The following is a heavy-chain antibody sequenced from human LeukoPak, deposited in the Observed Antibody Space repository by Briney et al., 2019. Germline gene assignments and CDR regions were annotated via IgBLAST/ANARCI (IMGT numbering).Heavy chain of an antibody. CDR1: GGTFSSYA. V-gene: IGHV1-69*05. J-gene: IGHJ3*02. Sequence: ASVKVSCKASGGTFSSYAISWVRQAPGQGLEWMGGVIPILGTANYAQKFQGRVTITTDESTSTAYMELSSLRSEDTAVYYCASGQLGYAFDIWGQGTMVTVSS. CDR2: VIPILGTA. D-gene: IGHD6-13*01. CDR3: ASGQLGYAFDI.